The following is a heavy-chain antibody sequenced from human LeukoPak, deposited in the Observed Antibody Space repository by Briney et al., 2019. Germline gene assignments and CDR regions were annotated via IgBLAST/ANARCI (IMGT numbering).Heavy chain of an antibody. J-gene: IGHJ4*02. CDR1: GYTFTGYY. V-gene: IGHV1-2*02. CDR2: INPNSGGT. CDR3: ARRRYLAAAGTGVDY. Sequence: GPVKVSCKASGYTFTGYYMHWVRQAPGQGLEWMGWINPNSGGTNYAQKLQGRVTMTRDTSISTAYMELSRLRSDDTAVYYCARRRYLAAAGTGVDYWGQGTLVTVSS. D-gene: IGHD6-13*01.